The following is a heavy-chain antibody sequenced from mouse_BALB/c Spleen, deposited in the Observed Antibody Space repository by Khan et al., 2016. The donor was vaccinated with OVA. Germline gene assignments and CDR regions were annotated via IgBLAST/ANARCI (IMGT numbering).Heavy chain of an antibody. CDR2: IWSDGHT. D-gene: IGHD2-2*01. J-gene: IGHJ1*01. CDR1: GFSLTSYG. Sequence: QVQLKESGPGLVAPSQSLSITCTISGFSLTSYGVHWVRQPPGKGLEWLVVIWSDGHTTYNSALKSRLSISKDNSKSQVFLKMNSFQTDDTAMYYCARHDSYGNDGPYFDVWGAGTTVTVSS. CDR3: ARHDSYGNDGPYFDV. V-gene: IGHV2-6-1*01.